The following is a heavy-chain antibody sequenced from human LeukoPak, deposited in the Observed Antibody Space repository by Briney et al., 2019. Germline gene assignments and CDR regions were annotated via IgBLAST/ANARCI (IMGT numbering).Heavy chain of an antibody. Sequence: GGSLRLSCAASGFSFSSYSMTWVRQAPGKGRECFSYIRNSGSPVYYADSVKGRFTISRDNAKNLLYLQMNSLRAEDTAVYYCARDCGGGSCYGPYDAFDIWGQGTMVTVSS. CDR1: GFSFSSYS. V-gene: IGHV3-48*04. D-gene: IGHD2-15*01. J-gene: IGHJ3*02. CDR3: ARDCGGGSCYGPYDAFDI. CDR2: IRNSGSPV.